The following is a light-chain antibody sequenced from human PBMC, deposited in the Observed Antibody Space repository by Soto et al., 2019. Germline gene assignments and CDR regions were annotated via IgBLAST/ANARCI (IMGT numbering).Light chain of an antibody. CDR2: GAS. CDR3: QQYGNSST. CDR1: QAISSN. V-gene: IGKV3-15*01. J-gene: IGKJ4*01. Sequence: EIVLTQSPATLSVSPGERATLSCRANQAISSNLAWYQQKPGQAPRLLIYGASTRATGIPDRFSGSGSGTTFTPTTISRLAHEYFAVYYRQQYGNSSTFGQGTRVEIK.